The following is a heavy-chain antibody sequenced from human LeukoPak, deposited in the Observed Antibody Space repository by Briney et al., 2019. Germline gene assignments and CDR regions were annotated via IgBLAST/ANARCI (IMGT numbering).Heavy chain of an antibody. J-gene: IGHJ4*02. D-gene: IGHD3-22*01. CDR2: IIPIFGTA. CDR1: GGTFSSYA. CDR3: ARVSVGSSGPSALKGVRDY. Sequence: ASVNVSCKASGGTFSSYAISWVRQAPGQGLEWMGGIIPIFGTANYAQKFQGRVTITADESTSTAYMELSSLRSEDTAVYYCARVSVGSSGPSALKGVRDYWGQGTLVTVSS. V-gene: IGHV1-69*13.